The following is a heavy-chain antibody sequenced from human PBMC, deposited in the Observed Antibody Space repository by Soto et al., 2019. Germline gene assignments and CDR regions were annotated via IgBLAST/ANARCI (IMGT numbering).Heavy chain of an antibody. CDR1: GGTFSSYT. J-gene: IGHJ6*03. CDR3: ARANIAASNYYYYYYMDV. Sequence: QVQLVQSGAEVKKPGSSVKVSCTASGGTFSSYTISWVRQAPGQGLEWMGRIIPILGIANYAQKFQGRVTITADKSTSTAYMELSSLRSEDTAVYYCARANIAASNYYYYYYMDVWGKGTTVTVSS. D-gene: IGHD6-13*01. CDR2: IIPILGIA. V-gene: IGHV1-69*02.